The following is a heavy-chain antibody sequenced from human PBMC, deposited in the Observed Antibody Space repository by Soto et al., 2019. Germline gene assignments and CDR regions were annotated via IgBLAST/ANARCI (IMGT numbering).Heavy chain of an antibody. V-gene: IGHV3-23*04. J-gene: IGHJ6*02. CDR3: AKDMYSSSSYYGMDV. CDR1: GFTFSSYA. Sequence: EVQLVESGGGLVQPGGSLRLSCAASGFTFSSYAMTWVRQAPGKGLEWVSVISAGGGSTFYAESVKGRFTSTRDNSKNTLHLQMNSLRAEDTAVYYCAKDMYSSSSYYGMDVWGQGTTVTASS. D-gene: IGHD6-6*01. CDR2: ISAGGGST.